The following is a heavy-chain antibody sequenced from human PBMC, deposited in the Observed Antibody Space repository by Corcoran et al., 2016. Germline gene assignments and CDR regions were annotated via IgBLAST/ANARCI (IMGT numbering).Heavy chain of an antibody. CDR3: ARSHLYYDILTGYQYYFDY. V-gene: IGHV4-34*01. Sequence: QLQQWGAGLLKPSETLSLTCAVYGGSFSGYYWSWIRQPPGKGLEWIGEINHSGSTNYNPSLKSRVTISVDTSKNPFSLKLSSVTAADTAVYYWARSHLYYDILTGYQYYFDYWGQGTLVTVSS. CDR1: GGSFSGYY. D-gene: IGHD3-9*01. J-gene: IGHJ4*02. CDR2: INHSGST.